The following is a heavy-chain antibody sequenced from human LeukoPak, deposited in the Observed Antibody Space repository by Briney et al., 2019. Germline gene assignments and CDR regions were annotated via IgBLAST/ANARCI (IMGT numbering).Heavy chain of an antibody. CDR3: TRAPHPRCSSSGCYLDY. D-gene: IGHD2-2*01. CDR2: IQAKAYGAAT. CDR1: GFTFGDYA. Sequence: GGSLRPSCSTSGFTFGDYAMSWVRQAPEKGLEWVGFIQAKAYGAATKYAASVNGRFSMSRDDSQSIANLQMNDLKTEHTAVYYCTRAPHPRCSSSGCYLDYWGQGTLVTVSS. J-gene: IGHJ4*02. V-gene: IGHV3-49*04.